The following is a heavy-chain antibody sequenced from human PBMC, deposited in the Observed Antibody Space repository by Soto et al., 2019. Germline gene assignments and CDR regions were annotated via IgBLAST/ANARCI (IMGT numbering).Heavy chain of an antibody. J-gene: IGHJ5*02. CDR3: ARHGVALLMVKTIPRPSDWFGP. CDR1: GGSISSSSYS. Sequence: PSENLSRTCTVSGGSISSSSYSGGWIRQPPGKGLEWLGRIYYSVSTCYNPSPQSRVNRSVDTYKDQCSLKLSSATAADTAVYYCARHGVALLMVKTIPRPSDWFGPWGHGTLATV. CDR2: IYYSVST. D-gene: IGHD3-3*01. V-gene: IGHV4-39*01.